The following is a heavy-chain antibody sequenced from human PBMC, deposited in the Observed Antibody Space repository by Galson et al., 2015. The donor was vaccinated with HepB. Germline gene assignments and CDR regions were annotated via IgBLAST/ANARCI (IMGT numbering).Heavy chain of an antibody. CDR2: ISSSSNYI. D-gene: IGHD1-26*01. V-gene: IGHV3-21*06. CDR3: ARDGGGNRYGGSYYGMDV. J-gene: IGHJ6*02. Sequence: SLRLSCAASEFTFSSYDMNWVRQAPGKGLEWVSSISSSSNYIYYAESVKGRFTISRDNAKNLMYLQMNSLGAEDTAVYYCARDGGGNRYGGSYYGMDVWGQGTTVTVSS. CDR1: EFTFSSYD.